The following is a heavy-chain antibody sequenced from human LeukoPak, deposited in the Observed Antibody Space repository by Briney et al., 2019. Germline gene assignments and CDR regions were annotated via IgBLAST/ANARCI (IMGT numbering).Heavy chain of an antibody. Sequence: GGSLRLSCAASGFTFSSYSMNWVRQAPGKGLEWVSSISSSSSYIYYADSVKGRFTISRDNAKNSLYLQMNSLRAEDTAVYYCARTQGVRFGELLSSPSEFNWFDPWGQGTLVTVSS. CDR2: ISSSSSYI. D-gene: IGHD3-10*01. CDR1: GFTFSSYS. CDR3: ARTQGVRFGELLSSPSEFNWFDP. V-gene: IGHV3-21*01. J-gene: IGHJ5*02.